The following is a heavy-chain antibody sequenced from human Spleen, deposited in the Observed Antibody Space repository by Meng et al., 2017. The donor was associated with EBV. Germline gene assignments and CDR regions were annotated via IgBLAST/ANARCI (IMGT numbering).Heavy chain of an antibody. CDR2: IYYHGNT. D-gene: IGHD6-25*01. Sequence: QLQLSESGPGLVKASATLSLTCTVSGGSITSTRYFWGWIRQPPGKGLEWIGNIYYHGNTYYNPSLKSRVSISIDTSKSQFSLRLTSVTAADTAVYYCARQQGDSSDRWFDPWGQGTLVTVSS. CDR3: ARQQGDSSDRWFDP. J-gene: IGHJ5*02. V-gene: IGHV4-39*01. CDR1: GGSITSTRYF.